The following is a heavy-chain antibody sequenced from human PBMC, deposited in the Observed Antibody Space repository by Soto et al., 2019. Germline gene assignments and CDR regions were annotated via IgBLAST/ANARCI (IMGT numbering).Heavy chain of an antibody. J-gene: IGHJ6*03. CDR3: AKDLICSGYDPDYYYYMDV. Sequence: GGSLRLSCSASGFTFSSYAMHWVRQAPGKELEYVSAISSNGGSTYYADSVKGRFTISRDNSKNTLYLQMNSLRAEDTAVYYCAKDLICSGYDPDYYYYMDVWGKGTTVTVSS. V-gene: IGHV3-64D*06. CDR2: ISSNGGST. CDR1: GFTFSSYA. D-gene: IGHD5-12*01.